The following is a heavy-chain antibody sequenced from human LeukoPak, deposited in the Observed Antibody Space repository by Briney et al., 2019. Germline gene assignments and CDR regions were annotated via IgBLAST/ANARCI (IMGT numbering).Heavy chain of an antibody. CDR3: ARDRSSYAKGHYDY. CDR1: SYSINNGYL. J-gene: IGHJ4*01. D-gene: IGHD6-6*01. V-gene: IGHV4-38-2*02. Sequence: SETLSLTCSVSSYSINNGYLWAWIRQPPGKGLEWIGSIYSSGSASYNPSLKSRVSIVLDTSKNQFSLKVTSVTAADTAVYYCARDRSSYAKGHYDYWGQGTLVTVSS. CDR2: IYSSGSA.